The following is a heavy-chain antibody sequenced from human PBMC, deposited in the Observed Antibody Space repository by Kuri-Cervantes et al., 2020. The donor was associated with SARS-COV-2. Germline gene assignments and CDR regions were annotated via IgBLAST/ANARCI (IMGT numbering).Heavy chain of an antibody. D-gene: IGHD2-2*01. CDR2: IRYDGSNK. CDR3: ASTASGSAAPFDY. J-gene: IGHJ4*02. Sequence: GGSLRLSCAASGFTFSSYGMHWVRQAPGKGLEWVAFIRYDGSNKYYADSVKGRFTISRDNSKNTLYLQMNSLRAEDTAVYYCASTASGSAAPFDYWGQGTLVTVSS. V-gene: IGHV3-30*02. CDR1: GFTFSSYG.